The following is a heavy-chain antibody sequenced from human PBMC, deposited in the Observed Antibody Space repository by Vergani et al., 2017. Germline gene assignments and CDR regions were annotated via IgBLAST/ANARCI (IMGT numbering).Heavy chain of an antibody. D-gene: IGHD2-21*01. CDR1: GGTFSIYA. CDR3: ASRAYCGGDCSHIFDY. CDR2: IIPIFGTA. Sequence: QVQLVQSGAEVKKPGSSVKVSCKASGGTFSIYAISWVRQAPGQGLEWMGGIIPIFGTANYAQKFQGRVTITADKSTSTAYMELSSLRSEDTAVYYCASRAYCGGDCSHIFDYWGQGTLVTVSS. V-gene: IGHV1-69*06. J-gene: IGHJ4*02.